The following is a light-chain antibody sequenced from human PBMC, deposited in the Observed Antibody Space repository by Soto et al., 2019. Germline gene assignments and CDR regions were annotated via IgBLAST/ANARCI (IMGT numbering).Light chain of an antibody. Sequence: AIRMTQSPSSFSASTGDRVTITCRASQGISSYLAWYQQKPGKAPKLLIYAASTLQSGVPSRFSGSGSGTDFTLTISCLQSEDFATYYCQQYYSDPRTFGQGNKVEIK. CDR1: QGISSY. J-gene: IGKJ1*01. V-gene: IGKV1-8*01. CDR3: QQYYSDPRT. CDR2: AAS.